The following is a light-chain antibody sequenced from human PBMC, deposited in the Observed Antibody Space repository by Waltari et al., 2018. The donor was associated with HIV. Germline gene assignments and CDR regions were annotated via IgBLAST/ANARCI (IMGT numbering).Light chain of an antibody. CDR1: QAISNC. Sequence: DIQMTQSPSSLSASVGDRVIITCRASQAISNCLAWYQHKPGKAPKVLLFGASRLDSGVPSRFSGSGSGADDDNTLTISSLQPEDSATYYCQQYYTAPWTFGQGTKVEIK. J-gene: IGKJ1*01. V-gene: IGKV1-NL1*01. CDR3: QQYYTAPWT. CDR2: GAS.